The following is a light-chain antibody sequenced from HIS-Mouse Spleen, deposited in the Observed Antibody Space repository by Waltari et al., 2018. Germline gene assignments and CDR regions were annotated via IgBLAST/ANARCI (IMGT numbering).Light chain of an antibody. CDR3: QQFNSYPDT. J-gene: IGKJ2*01. CDR1: KGISSA. CDR2: DAS. V-gene: IGKV1-13*02. Sequence: AIQLTQSPSSLSASVGDRVTITCRASKGISSALAWYQQKPGKAPKLLIYDASSLESGVPSRFSGSGAGTDFTLTISSLQPEDFATYCCQQFNSYPDTFGQGTKLEIK.